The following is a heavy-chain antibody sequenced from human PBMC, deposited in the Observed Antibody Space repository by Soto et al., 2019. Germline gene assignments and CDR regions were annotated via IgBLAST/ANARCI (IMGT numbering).Heavy chain of an antibody. D-gene: IGHD2-15*01. Sequence: SETLSLTCAVYGGSFSGYYWSWIRQPPGKGLEWIGEINHSASTNYNPSLKSRVTISVDTSKNQFSLKLSSVTAADTAVYYCARLYCSGGSCYPFDYWGQGTLVTVSS. CDR1: GGSFSGYY. V-gene: IGHV4-34*01. CDR2: INHSAST. CDR3: ARLYCSGGSCYPFDY. J-gene: IGHJ4*02.